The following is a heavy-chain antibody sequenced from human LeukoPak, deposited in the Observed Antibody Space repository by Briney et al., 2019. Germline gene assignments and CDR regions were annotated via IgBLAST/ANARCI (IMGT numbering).Heavy chain of an antibody. CDR1: AYTFTSNG. CDR2: ISAYNGNT. V-gene: IGHV1-18*01. J-gene: IGHJ4*02. CDR3: ARAVAAAGTIGY. D-gene: IGHD6-13*01. Sequence: GASVKVSCKASAYTFTSNGIRWVRQAPGQGLEWMGWISAYNGNTNYAQKLQGRVTMTTDKSTSTAYMELRSLRSDDTAVYYCARAVAAAGTIGYWGQGTLVTVSS.